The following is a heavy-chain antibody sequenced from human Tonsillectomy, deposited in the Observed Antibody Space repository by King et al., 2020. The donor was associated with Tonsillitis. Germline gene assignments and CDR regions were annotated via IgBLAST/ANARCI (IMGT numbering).Heavy chain of an antibody. CDR3: AKAEIAYDY. CDR1: GFSFSNYA. CDR2: ISNDGSQK. Sequence: VQLVESGGGVVQPGRSLRLSCEASGFSFSNYAIHWVRQAPGKGLEWVAVISNDGSQKYYADSVKGRFTISRDNSKITAYLQMNSLTPEDTAVYYCAKAEIAYDYWGQGTLVTVSS. D-gene: IGHD1-14*01. J-gene: IGHJ4*02. V-gene: IGHV3-30*18.